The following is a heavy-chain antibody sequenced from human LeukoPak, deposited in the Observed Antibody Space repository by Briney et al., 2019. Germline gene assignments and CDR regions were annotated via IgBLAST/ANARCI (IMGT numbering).Heavy chain of an antibody. CDR1: GFTFSSYG. V-gene: IGHV3-30*03. D-gene: IGHD3-9*01. CDR3: VLPYYDILTGYSPGDY. CDR2: ISYDGSNK. J-gene: IGHJ4*02. Sequence: PGGSLRLSCAASGFTFSSYGMHWVRQAPGKGLEWVAVISYDGSNKYYADSVKGRFTISRDNSKNTLYLQMNSLRAEDTAVYYCVLPYYDILTGYSPGDYWGQGTLVTVSS.